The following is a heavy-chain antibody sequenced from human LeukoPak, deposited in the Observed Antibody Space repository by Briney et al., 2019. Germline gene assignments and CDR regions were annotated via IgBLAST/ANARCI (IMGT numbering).Heavy chain of an antibody. V-gene: IGHV3-11*04. D-gene: IGHD6-13*01. CDR2: ISSSGSTI. Sequence: GGSLRHSCAASGFTFSGYYMSWIRQAPGKGLEWVSYISSSGSTIYYADSVKGRFTISRDNAKNSLYLQMNSLRAEDTAVYYCARGYSSSWGYYYYYMDVWGKGTTVTVSS. CDR1: GFTFSGYY. J-gene: IGHJ6*03. CDR3: ARGYSSSWGYYYYYMDV.